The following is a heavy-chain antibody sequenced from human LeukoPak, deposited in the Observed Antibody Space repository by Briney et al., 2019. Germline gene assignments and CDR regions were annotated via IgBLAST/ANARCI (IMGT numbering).Heavy chain of an antibody. Sequence: SETLSLTCTVSGGSISSSSYYWGWIRQPPGKGLEWIGSIYYSGSTYYNPSLKSRVTISVDTSKNQFSLKLSSVTAADTAVYYCAREGTYGGSYWGQGTLVTVSS. D-gene: IGHD1-26*01. CDR3: AREGTYGGSY. V-gene: IGHV4-39*07. CDR2: IYYSGST. CDR1: GGSISSSSYY. J-gene: IGHJ4*02.